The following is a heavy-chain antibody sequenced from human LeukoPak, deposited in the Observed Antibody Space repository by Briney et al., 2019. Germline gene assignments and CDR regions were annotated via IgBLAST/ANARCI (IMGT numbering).Heavy chain of an antibody. CDR3: ARGSASSSWYAVGAFDI. CDR2: ISAYNGNT. D-gene: IGHD6-13*01. J-gene: IGHJ3*02. CDR1: GYTFTSYG. V-gene: IGHV1-18*01. Sequence: ASVKVSCKASGYTFTSYGISWVRQAPGQGLEWMGWISAYNGNTNYAQKLQGRVTMTTDTSTSTAYMELSRLRSDDTAVYYCARGSASSSWYAVGAFDIWGQGTMVTVSS.